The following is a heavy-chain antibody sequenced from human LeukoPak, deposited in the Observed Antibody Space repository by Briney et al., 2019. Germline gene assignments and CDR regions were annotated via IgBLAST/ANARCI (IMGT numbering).Heavy chain of an antibody. V-gene: IGHV4-4*07. J-gene: IGHJ4*02. CDR2: IFTTENT. CDR1: GDSISDYY. Sequence: SETLSLTCTVSGDSISDYYWSWIRQPAGRGLEWIGRIFTTENTDYNPSLTSRVTMSIDTSKNQFSLELRSVTAADTAVYYCTRDPAFYGSGDWGQGTLVTVSS. D-gene: IGHD3-10*01. CDR3: TRDPAFYGSGD.